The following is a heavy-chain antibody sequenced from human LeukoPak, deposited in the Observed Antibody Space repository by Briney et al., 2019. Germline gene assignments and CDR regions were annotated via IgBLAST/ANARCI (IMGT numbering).Heavy chain of an antibody. CDR3: ARDGSLYDRSGYFDAFDI. CDR1: GGSISSYY. J-gene: IGHJ3*02. D-gene: IGHD3-22*01. Sequence: SETLSLTCTVSGGSISSYYWSWIRQPPGKGLEWIGYIYYSGSTNYNPSLKSRVTISVDTSKNQFSLKLSSVTAADTAVYYCARDGSLYDRSGYFDAFDIWGQGTMATVSS. V-gene: IGHV4-59*01. CDR2: IYYSGST.